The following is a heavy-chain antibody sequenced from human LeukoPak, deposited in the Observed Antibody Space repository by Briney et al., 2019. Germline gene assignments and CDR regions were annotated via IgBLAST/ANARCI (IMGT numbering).Heavy chain of an antibody. CDR1: GFTFSTYA. D-gene: IGHD6-6*01. Sequence: PGGSLRLSCAASGFTFSTYAMSWVRQAPGKGLEWVSVIYSGGSTYYADSVKGRFTISRDNSKNTLYLQMNSLRAEDTAVYYCAREGAYSSSLLYWGQGTLVTVSS. CDR3: AREGAYSSSLLY. CDR2: IYSGGST. J-gene: IGHJ4*02. V-gene: IGHV3-53*01.